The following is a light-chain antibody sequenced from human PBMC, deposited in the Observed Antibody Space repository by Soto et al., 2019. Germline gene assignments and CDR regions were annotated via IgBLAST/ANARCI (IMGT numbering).Light chain of an antibody. CDR2: DNS. Sequence: QSVLTQPASVSGAPGQRVTISCTGGSSNIGAGYDVHWYRQLPGTAPDLLIYDNSNRPSGVPARFSGSKSGTSASLAITGRQADDEADYYCQSYDTSLSGWVVFGGGTQVPVL. CDR3: QSYDTSLSGWVV. CDR1: SSNIGAGYD. V-gene: IGLV1-40*01. J-gene: IGLJ2*01.